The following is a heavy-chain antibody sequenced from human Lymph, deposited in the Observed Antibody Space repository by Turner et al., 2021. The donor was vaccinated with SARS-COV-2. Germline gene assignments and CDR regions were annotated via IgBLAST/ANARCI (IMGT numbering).Heavy chain of an antibody. D-gene: IGHD6-13*01. CDR1: GIIVRGNY. V-gene: IGHV3-53*02. Sequence: EVQLVETGGGLSLPGGSLRPCCAAWGIIVRGNYMDWVRPAAGKWLECVSVIYRGGITYYADAMKGRCTISRDNSKNTLYLQMNSLRVEDPVVYYGARDLGTYGMDVWGQGTTVTVSS. J-gene: IGHJ6*02. CDR3: ARDLGTYGMDV. CDR2: IYRGGIT.